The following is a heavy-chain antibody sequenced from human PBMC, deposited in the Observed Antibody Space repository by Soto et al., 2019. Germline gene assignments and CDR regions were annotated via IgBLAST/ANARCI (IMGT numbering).Heavy chain of an antibody. J-gene: IGHJ4*02. CDR2: INHSGST. V-gene: IGHV4-34*01. CDR3: ARDKITCLFDY. CDR1: GGSFSGYY. D-gene: IGHD3-10*01. Sequence: QVQLQQWGAGLLKPSETLSLTCAVYGGSFSGYYWTWIRQPPGTGLEWIGEINHSGSTNYNPSLKSPLTIAVDTSKLQFSLQLTSVTSADTAVYYCARDKITCLFDYWGQGTLVTLSP.